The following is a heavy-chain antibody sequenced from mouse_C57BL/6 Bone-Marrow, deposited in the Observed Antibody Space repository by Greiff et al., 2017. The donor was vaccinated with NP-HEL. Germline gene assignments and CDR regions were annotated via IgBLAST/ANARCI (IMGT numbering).Heavy chain of an antibody. D-gene: IGHD2-3*01. Sequence: EVKLMESEGGLVQPGSSMKLSCTASGFTFSDYYMAWVRQVPEKGLEWVANINYDGSSTYYLDSLKSRFSISRDNAKNILYLQMSSLKSEDTATYYCARDDGYYWYFDVWGTGTTVTVSS. CDR3: ARDDGYYWYFDV. CDR2: INYDGSST. V-gene: IGHV5-16*01. J-gene: IGHJ1*03. CDR1: GFTFSDYY.